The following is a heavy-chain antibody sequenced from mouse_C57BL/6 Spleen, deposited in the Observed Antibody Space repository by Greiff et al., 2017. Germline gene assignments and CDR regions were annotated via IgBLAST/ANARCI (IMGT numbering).Heavy chain of an antibody. Sequence: EVHLVESGPGLVKPSQSLSLTCSVTGYSITSGYYWNWIRQFPGNKLEWMGYISYDGSNNYNPSLKNRISITRDTSKNQFFLKLNSVTTEDTATYYCARRYYGSSLDYWGQGTTLTVSS. CDR2: ISYDGSN. V-gene: IGHV3-6*01. CDR1: GYSITSGYY. CDR3: ARRYYGSSLDY. J-gene: IGHJ2*01. D-gene: IGHD1-1*01.